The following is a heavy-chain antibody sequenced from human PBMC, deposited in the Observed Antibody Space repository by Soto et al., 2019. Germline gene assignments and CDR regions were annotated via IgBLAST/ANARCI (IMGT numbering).Heavy chain of an antibody. J-gene: IGHJ6*03. Sequence: ASVKVSCKASGYTFTSYDINWVRQATGQGLEWMEWMNPNSGNTGYAQKFQGRVTMTRNTSISTAYMELSSLRSEDTAVYYCARGASGYELDYYYYYMDVWGKGTTVTVSS. CDR2: MNPNSGNT. CDR1: GYTFTSYD. V-gene: IGHV1-8*01. CDR3: ARGASGYELDYYYYYMDV. D-gene: IGHD5-12*01.